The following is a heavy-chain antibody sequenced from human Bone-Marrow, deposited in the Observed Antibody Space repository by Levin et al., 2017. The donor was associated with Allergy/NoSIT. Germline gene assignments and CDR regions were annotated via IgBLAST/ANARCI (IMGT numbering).Heavy chain of an antibody. Sequence: KASETLSLTCAVSGGSISSNKWWSWVRQTPGKGLEWIGEIFISGSTNYNPSLKSRLTISIDKSKHQFSLTLTSVTAADTAGYYCAAARGGITLIRGVALPREPNNWYFELWGRGSLVTVPS. CDR2: IFISGST. J-gene: IGHJ2*01. V-gene: IGHV4-4*02. CDR1: GGSISSNKW. CDR3: AAARGGITLIRGVALPREPNNWYFEL. D-gene: IGHD3-10*01.